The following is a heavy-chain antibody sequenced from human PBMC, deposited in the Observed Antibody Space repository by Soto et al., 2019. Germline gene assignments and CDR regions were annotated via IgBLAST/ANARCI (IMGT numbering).Heavy chain of an antibody. V-gene: IGHV1-69*13. CDR2: IIPIFGTA. D-gene: IGHD1-26*01. Sequence: ASVKVSCKASGGTFSSYAISWVRQAPGQGLEWMGGIIPIFGTANYAQKFQGRVTITADESTSTAYMELSSLRSEDTAVYYCARGSWVGATRPRYYFDYWGQGTLVTVSS. CDR1: GGTFSSYA. CDR3: ARGSWVGATRPRYYFDY. J-gene: IGHJ4*02.